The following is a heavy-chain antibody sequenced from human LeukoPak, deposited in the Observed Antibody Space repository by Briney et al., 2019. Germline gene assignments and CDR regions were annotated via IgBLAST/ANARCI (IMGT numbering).Heavy chain of an antibody. D-gene: IGHD2-8*02. Sequence: AGGSLRLSCAASGLTLSSYAMSWVRQGPGKGLEWVSAISVSGNTYHADSVKGRFTISRDSSKNTLYLQMNSLRAEDTAIYYCATYRQVLLPFESWGQGTLVTVSS. V-gene: IGHV3-23*01. J-gene: IGHJ4*02. CDR1: GLTLSSYA. CDR2: ISVSGNT. CDR3: ATYRQVLLPFES.